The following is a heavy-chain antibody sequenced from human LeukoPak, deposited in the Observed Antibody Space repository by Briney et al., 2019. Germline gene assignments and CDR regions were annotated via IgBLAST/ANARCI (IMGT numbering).Heavy chain of an antibody. D-gene: IGHD6-13*01. CDR1: GFTLSDHY. Sequence: GGSLRLSCAASGFTLSDHYMDWVRQAPGKGLEWVGRSRHKAKRYTTEYAASVKGRFTISRDDSKNSLYLQMNSLKTEDTAVYYCTRVLAAAANALDIWGQGTMVTVSS. CDR2: SRHKAKRYTT. J-gene: IGHJ3*02. CDR3: TRVLAAAANALDI. V-gene: IGHV3-72*01.